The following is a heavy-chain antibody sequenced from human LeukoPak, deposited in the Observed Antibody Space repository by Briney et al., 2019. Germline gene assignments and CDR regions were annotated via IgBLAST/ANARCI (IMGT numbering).Heavy chain of an antibody. J-gene: IGHJ4*02. CDR2: MNSDGGQK. CDR1: GFTFSSSW. V-gene: IGHV3-7*01. Sequence: GGSLRLSCAVSGFTFSSSWMTWVRHAPGKGLEWVATMNSDGGQKSYVDSVKGRFTISRDNAKNSLYLQMNSLRAEDTAVYYCARNYAYNHFDYWGQGTLVTVSS. CDR3: ARNYAYNHFDY. D-gene: IGHD5-24*01.